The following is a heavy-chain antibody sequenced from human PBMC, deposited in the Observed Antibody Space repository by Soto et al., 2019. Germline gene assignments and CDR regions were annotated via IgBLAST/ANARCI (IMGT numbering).Heavy chain of an antibody. Sequence: GGSLRLSCAASGFTVISNYMSWVRQAPVKGLEWISFIYGGGTTHYADSVKGRFTISRDNSKNTVYLQMRSLRAEDTAVYYCARVNPPYPWGQGTLVTVSS. J-gene: IGHJ5*02. V-gene: IGHV3-53*01. CDR1: GFTVISNY. CDR2: IYGGGTT. CDR3: ARVNPPYP.